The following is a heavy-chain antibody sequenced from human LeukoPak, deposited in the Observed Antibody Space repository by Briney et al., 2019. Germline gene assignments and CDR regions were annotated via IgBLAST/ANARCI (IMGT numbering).Heavy chain of an antibody. J-gene: IGHJ5*02. V-gene: IGHV4-38-2*02. CDR1: GYSISSGYY. CDR2: IHHSGGT. CDR3: ARERGYCSGGSCNWFDP. Sequence: SETLSLTCTVSGYSISSGYYWGWIRQPPGKGLEWIESIHHSGGTYYNPSLKSRVTITVDTSKNQFSLKLSSVTAADTAVYYGARERGYCSGGSCNWFDPWGQGTLVTVSS. D-gene: IGHD2-15*01.